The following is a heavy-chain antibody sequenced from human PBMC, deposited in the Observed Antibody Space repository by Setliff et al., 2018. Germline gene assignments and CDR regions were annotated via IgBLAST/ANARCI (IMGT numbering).Heavy chain of an antibody. Sequence: ASVKVSCKASGYTFSESIVSWVRQAPGQGLEWMGWIAVYTGKTYSAQKFQGRLTMTTXXXTNMAYLXLRXXRXXDXXIYFCLRLVRYCSRTACQRTSGDEVWGQGTLVTVSS. V-gene: IGHV1-18*01. CDR3: LRLVRYCSRTACQRTSGDEV. D-gene: IGHD2-8*01. CDR1: GYTFSESI. CDR2: IAVYTGKT. J-gene: IGHJ4*01.